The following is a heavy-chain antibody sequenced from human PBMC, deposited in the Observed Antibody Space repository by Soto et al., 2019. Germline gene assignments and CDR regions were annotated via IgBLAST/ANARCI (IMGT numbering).Heavy chain of an antibody. CDR2: INPDNGNT. Sequence: QVQLVQSGAEVKKPGASVKISCKASGYTFTRYNMNWVRQAPGQRLEWMGWINPDNGNTKSSQKFQDRVIITRDTSASTAYMDLSSLRSEDTAVYYCARGIATGQLDPWGQGTLVTVSS. CDR3: ARGIATGQLDP. D-gene: IGHD2-15*01. V-gene: IGHV1-3*01. J-gene: IGHJ5*02. CDR1: GYTFTRYN.